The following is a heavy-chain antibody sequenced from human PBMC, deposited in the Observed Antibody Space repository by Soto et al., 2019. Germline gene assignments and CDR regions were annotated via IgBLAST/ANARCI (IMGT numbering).Heavy chain of an antibody. CDR3: ARESVMDTAMAAGYRNGAFDI. D-gene: IGHD5-18*01. V-gene: IGHV3-33*01. CDR2: IWNDGSNK. J-gene: IGHJ3*02. CDR1: GFTFSSYG. Sequence: QVQLVESGGGVVQPGRSLRLSCAASGFTFSSYGMHWVRQAPGKGLEWVAVIWNDGSNKYYADSVKGRFTISRDNSKNTLYLQMNSLRAEDTAVYYCARESVMDTAMAAGYRNGAFDIWGQGTMVTVSS.